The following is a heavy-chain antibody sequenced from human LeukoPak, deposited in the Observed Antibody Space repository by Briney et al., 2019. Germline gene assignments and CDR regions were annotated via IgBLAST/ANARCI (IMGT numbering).Heavy chain of an antibody. CDR1: GLTLSSYW. V-gene: IGHV3-74*01. D-gene: IGHD3/OR15-3a*01. CDR3: ARGFGLVRFDY. CDR2: TNSDGRST. J-gene: IGHJ4*02. Sequence: GGTLRLSCAASGLTLSSYWMHWVRQAPGKGVGGVSRTNSDGRSTDYADSVKGRFTTSRDNTKKRLYIQMNSLRPEDTALYYCARGFGLVRFDYWGQGSLVTVSS.